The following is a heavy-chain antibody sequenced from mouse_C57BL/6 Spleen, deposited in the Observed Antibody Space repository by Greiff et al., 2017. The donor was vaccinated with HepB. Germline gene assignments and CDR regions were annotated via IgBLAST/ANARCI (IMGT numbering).Heavy chain of an antibody. CDR3: GGYSNPYYFDY. V-gene: IGHV1-9*01. CDR2: ILPGSGST. D-gene: IGHD2-5*01. Sequence: VKLLESGAELMKPGASVKLSCKATGYTFTGYWIEWVKQRPGHGLEWIGEILPGSGSTNYNEKFKGKATFTADTSSNTAYMQLSSLTTEDSAIYYVGGYSNPYYFDYWGQGTTLTVSS. CDR1: GYTFTGYW. J-gene: IGHJ2*01.